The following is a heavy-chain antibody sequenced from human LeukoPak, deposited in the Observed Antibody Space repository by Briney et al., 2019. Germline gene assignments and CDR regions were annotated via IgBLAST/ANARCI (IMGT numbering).Heavy chain of an antibody. J-gene: IGHJ3*02. CDR1: GFTFSSYG. CDR3: ANRYCSGGSCYGAFDI. V-gene: IGHV3-23*01. CDR2: ISGSGGST. Sequence: GGTLRLSCAASGFTFSSYGMSWVRQAPGKGLEWVSAISGSGGSTYYADSVKGRFTISRDNSKNTLYLQMNSLRAEDTAVYYCANRYCSGGSCYGAFDIWGQGTMVTVSS. D-gene: IGHD2-15*01.